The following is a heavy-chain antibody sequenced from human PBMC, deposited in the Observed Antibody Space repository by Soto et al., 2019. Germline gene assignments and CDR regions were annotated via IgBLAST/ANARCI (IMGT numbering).Heavy chain of an antibody. CDR2: TYYRSKWYN. CDR1: GDSVSSNSAS. J-gene: IGHJ6*02. Sequence: SQXHSLTCASSGDSVSSNSASWNWIRQSPSRGLEWLGRTYYRSKWYNDYAVSVKSRITINPDTSKNQFSLQLNSVTPEDTAVYYCARVFFIELAGIRHYYGMDVWGQGTTVTVSS. D-gene: IGHD6-19*01. V-gene: IGHV6-1*01. CDR3: ARVFFIELAGIRHYYGMDV.